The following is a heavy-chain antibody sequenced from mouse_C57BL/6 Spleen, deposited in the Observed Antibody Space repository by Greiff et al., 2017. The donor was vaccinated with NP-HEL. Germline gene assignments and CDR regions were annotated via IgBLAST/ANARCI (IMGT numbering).Heavy chain of an antibody. CDR3: ARGHYYGSRGY. Sequence: VQLQQSGPELVKPGASVKISCKASGYTFTDYYMNWVKQSHGKSLEWIGDINPNNGGTSYNQKFKGKATLTVDKSSSTAYMERRSLTSEDSAVYYCARGHYYGSRGYWGQGTTLTVSS. J-gene: IGHJ2*01. D-gene: IGHD1-1*01. CDR2: INPNNGGT. V-gene: IGHV1-26*01. CDR1: GYTFTDYY.